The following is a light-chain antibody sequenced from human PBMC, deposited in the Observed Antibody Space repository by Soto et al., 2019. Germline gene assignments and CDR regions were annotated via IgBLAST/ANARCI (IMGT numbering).Light chain of an antibody. V-gene: IGKV3-15*01. CDR3: QQYGSSLWT. J-gene: IGKJ1*01. CDR2: GAS. Sequence: EIVMTQSPATLSVSPGERATLSCRATQTVNNKVVWYQHKPGQAPRLLIYGASTRATGIPARFSGSGSGTDFTLTISRLEPEDFAVYYCQQYGSSLWTFGQGTKVDIK. CDR1: QTVNNK.